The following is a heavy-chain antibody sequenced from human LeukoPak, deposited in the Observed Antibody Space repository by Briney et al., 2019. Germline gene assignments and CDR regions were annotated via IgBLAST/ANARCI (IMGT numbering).Heavy chain of an antibody. J-gene: IGHJ6*02. D-gene: IGHD3-3*01. V-gene: IGHV3-48*01. CDR1: GFTFSSYS. Sequence: GGSLRLSCAASGFTFSSYSMNWVRQAPGKGLEWVSYISSSSSTIYYADSVKGRFTISRDNAKNSLYLQMNSLRAEDTAVYYCARGDYDFWSGPTGTDVWGQGTTVTVSS. CDR2: ISSSSSTI. CDR3: ARGDYDFWSGPTGTDV.